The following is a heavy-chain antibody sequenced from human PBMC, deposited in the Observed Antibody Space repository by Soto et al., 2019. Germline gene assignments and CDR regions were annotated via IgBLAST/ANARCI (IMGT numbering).Heavy chain of an antibody. D-gene: IGHD3-3*01. CDR2: IKQDGSEK. CDR3: ARDGGHSGYYSTDY. V-gene: IGHV3-7*05. Sequence: PGGSLRLSCAASGFIFSSDWMSWVRQAPGKGLEWVANIKQDGSEKYYVDSVKGRFTISRDNAKNSLYLQMNSLRADDTAVYYCARDGGHSGYYSTDYWGQGTLVTLSS. CDR1: GFIFSSDW. J-gene: IGHJ4*02.